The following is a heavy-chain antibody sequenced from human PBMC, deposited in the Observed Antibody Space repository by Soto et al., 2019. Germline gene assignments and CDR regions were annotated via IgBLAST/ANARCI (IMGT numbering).Heavy chain of an antibody. CDR1: GFTFSSYG. CDR2: ISYDGSNK. CDR3: AKDSLNYPRYCSSTSCYRIVYYYYGMDV. Sequence: PGGSLRLSCAASGFTFSSYGMHWVRQAPGKGLEWVAVISYDGSNKYYADSVKGRFTISRDNSKNTLYLQMNSLRAEDTAVYYCAKDSLNYPRYCSSTSCYRIVYYYYGMDVWGQGTTVTVSS. J-gene: IGHJ6*02. V-gene: IGHV3-30*18. D-gene: IGHD2-2*01.